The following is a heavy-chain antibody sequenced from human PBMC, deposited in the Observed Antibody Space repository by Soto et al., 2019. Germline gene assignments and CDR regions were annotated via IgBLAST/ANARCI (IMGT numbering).Heavy chain of an antibody. J-gene: IGHJ4*02. V-gene: IGHV1-69*13. CDR1: GGTFSSYA. D-gene: IGHD3-3*01. CDR2: IIPIFGTA. CDR3: AREASWSGYSAPFDY. Sequence: SVKVSCKASGGTFSSYAISWVRQAPGQGLEWMGGIIPIFGTANYAQKFQGRVTITADESTSTAYMELSSLRSEDTAVYYCAREASWSGYSAPFDYWGQGTLVTVSS.